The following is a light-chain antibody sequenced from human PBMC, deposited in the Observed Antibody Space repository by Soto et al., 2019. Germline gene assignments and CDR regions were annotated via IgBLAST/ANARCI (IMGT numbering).Light chain of an antibody. CDR1: QSVISTF. J-gene: IGKJ2*01. V-gene: IGKV3-20*01. CDR3: QQYQSSPPTFT. Sequence: EIVLTQSPCTLSLSPGERATLSCRASQSVISTFSAWYQQKPGQAPRLLIYGASNRATGIPDRFSASGSGTDFTLTISRLEPEDFAVYYCQQYQSSPPTFTFGQGTKLEI. CDR2: GAS.